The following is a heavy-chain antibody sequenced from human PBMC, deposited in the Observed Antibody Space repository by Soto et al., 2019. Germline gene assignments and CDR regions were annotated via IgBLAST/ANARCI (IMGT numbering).Heavy chain of an antibody. CDR3: ARDSSSAAAAIWFDP. J-gene: IGHJ5*02. V-gene: IGHV1-69*01. CDR1: GGTFSSYA. D-gene: IGHD6-13*01. CDR2: IIPIFGTA. Sequence: QVQLVQSGVEVKKPGSSVKVSCKASGGTFSSYAISWVRQAPGQGLEWMGGIIPIFGTANYAQKLQGRVTITAHQSTSTAYMELSSLRSEDRAVYYCARDSSSAAAAIWFDPWGQGTLVTVSS.